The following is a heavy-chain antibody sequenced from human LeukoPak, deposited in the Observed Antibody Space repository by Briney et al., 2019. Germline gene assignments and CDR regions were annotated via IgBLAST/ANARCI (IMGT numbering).Heavy chain of an antibody. J-gene: IGHJ6*02. V-gene: IGHV3-23*01. CDR1: GFTFSGYA. CDR2: ISAGGGRT. Sequence: GGSLRLSCAASGFTFSGYAMNWVRQAPGKGLEWVAFISAGGGRTDYADSVKGRLTISRDNSKDTLFLQMKSLRAEDTAVYYCAGGSSATYYYYYGMDVWGQGTTVTVSS. D-gene: IGHD2-15*01. CDR3: AGGSSATYYYYYGMDV.